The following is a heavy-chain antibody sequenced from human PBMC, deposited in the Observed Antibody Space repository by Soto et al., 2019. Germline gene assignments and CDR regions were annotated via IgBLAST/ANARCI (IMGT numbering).Heavy chain of an antibody. CDR2: IDSDDGTT. D-gene: IGHD2-15*01. CDR3: VGAYSTCSWFPFDP. CDR1: GFDFGDYY. Sequence: PGGSLRLSCTASGFDFGDYYMSWIRQAPGKGLEWVSYIDSDDGTTYYTDSVKGRFTIPRDNAKNSLYLQMKSLRVEETALNYVVGAYSTCSWFPFDPGGQGTRVPVPP. J-gene: IGHJ5*02. V-gene: IGHV3-11*01.